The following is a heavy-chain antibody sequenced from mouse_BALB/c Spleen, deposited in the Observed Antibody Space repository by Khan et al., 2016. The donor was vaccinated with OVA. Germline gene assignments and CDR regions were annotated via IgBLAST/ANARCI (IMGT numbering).Heavy chain of an antibody. CDR2: INTYTGEP. J-gene: IGHJ1*01. D-gene: IGHD1-1*02. CDR1: GYTFTNYG. Sequence: QIQLVQSGPELKKPGETVKISCKASGYTFTNYGMNWVKQAPGKGLKWMGWINTYTGEPTYADDFKGRFAFSLETSASTAYLQNNNLKNEDTATYFCASGGYWYFDVWGAGTTVTVSS. CDR3: ASGGYWYFDV. V-gene: IGHV9-3-1*01.